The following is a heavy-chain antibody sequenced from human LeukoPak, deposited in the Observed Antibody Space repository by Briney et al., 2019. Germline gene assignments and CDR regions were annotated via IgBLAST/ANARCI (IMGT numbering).Heavy chain of an antibody. V-gene: IGHV3-33*06. Sequence: PGRSLRLSCAASGFTFSGYGMHWVRQAPDKGLEWVAVIWYDGNNKYYADSVKGRFTISRDNSKNTLYLQMNSLRAEDTAVYYCAKDWGYTTMVSYYFDYWSQGALVTVSS. CDR3: AKDWGYTTMVSYYFDY. CDR2: IWYDGNNK. J-gene: IGHJ4*02. D-gene: IGHD5-18*01. CDR1: GFTFSGYG.